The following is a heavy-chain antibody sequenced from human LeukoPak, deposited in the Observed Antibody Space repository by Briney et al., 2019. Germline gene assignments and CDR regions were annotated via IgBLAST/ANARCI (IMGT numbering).Heavy chain of an antibody. Sequence: ASVKVSCKASGYTFTSYGISWVRQAPGQGLEWMGWISAYNGNTNYAQKFQGRVTITADKSTSTAYMELSSLRSEDTAVYYCARSPPYCSGGSCYFYYWGQGTLVTVSS. V-gene: IGHV1-18*01. J-gene: IGHJ4*02. CDR3: ARSPPYCSGGSCYFYY. D-gene: IGHD2-15*01. CDR2: ISAYNGNT. CDR1: GYTFTSYG.